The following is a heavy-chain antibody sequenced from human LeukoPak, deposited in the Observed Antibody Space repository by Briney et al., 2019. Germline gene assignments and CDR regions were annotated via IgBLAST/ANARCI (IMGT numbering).Heavy chain of an antibody. D-gene: IGHD2-2*02. CDR2: TYYRSKWYN. CDR1: GDSVSSNSAA. CDR3: AREKVDQLLYPYYYYMDV. Sequence: PSQTLSLTCAISGDSVSSNSAAWDWIRQSPSRGLEWLGRTYYRSKWYNDYAVSVKSRITINPDTSKNQFSLQLNSVTPEDTAVYYCAREKVDQLLYPYYYYMDVWGKGTTVTVSS. V-gene: IGHV6-1*01. J-gene: IGHJ6*03.